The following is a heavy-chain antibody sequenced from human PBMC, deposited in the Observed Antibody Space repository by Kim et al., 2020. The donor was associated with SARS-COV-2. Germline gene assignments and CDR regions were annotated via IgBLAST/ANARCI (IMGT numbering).Heavy chain of an antibody. V-gene: IGHV4-4*02. J-gene: IGHJ6*02. CDR2: IYHSGST. Sequence: SETLSLTCAVSGGSISSSNWWSWVRQPPGKGLEWIGEIYHSGSTNYNPSLKSRVTISVDKSKNQFSLKLSSVTAADTAVYYCARDWVVRGKPQGYYYYGMDVWGQGTTVTVSS. CDR3: ARDWVVRGKPQGYYYYGMDV. CDR1: GGSISSSNW. D-gene: IGHD3-10*01.